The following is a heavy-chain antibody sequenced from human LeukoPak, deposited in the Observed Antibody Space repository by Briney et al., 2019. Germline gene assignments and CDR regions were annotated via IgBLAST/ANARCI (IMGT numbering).Heavy chain of an antibody. J-gene: IGHJ5*02. CDR2: IYYSGST. V-gene: IGHV4-59*01. CDR1: GGSISSYY. Sequence: KASETLSLTCTVSGGSISSYYWSWIRQPPGKGLEWIGYIYYSGSTNYNPSLKSRVTISVDTSKNQFSLKLSSVTAADTAVYYCARGRGGSSWSDLSPRDYWFDPWGQGTLVTVSS. CDR3: ARGRGGSSWSDLSPRDYWFDP. D-gene: IGHD6-13*01.